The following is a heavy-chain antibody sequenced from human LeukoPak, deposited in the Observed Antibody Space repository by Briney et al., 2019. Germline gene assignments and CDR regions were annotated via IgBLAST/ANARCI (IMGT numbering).Heavy chain of an antibody. CDR3: TGSTSYYLGYWFDP. Sequence: GGSLRLSCAASGFTFSNYWMNWVRQAPGKGLEWVANIKHDGSEKYYVDSVKGRFTISRDNARNSLYLQMNSLRAEDTAVYYCTGSTSYYLGYWFDPWGQGTLVTVSS. CDR1: GFTFSNYW. J-gene: IGHJ5*02. V-gene: IGHV3-7*01. CDR2: IKHDGSEK. D-gene: IGHD6-6*01.